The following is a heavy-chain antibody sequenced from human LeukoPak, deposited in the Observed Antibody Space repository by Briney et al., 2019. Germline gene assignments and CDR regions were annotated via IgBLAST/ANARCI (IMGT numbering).Heavy chain of an antibody. D-gene: IGHD3-3*01. CDR1: GFSFSTYG. CDR2: VSSSGETT. J-gene: IGHJ4*02. Sequence: PGGSLRLSCAGSGFSFSTYGMTWVRQAPGKGLEWVSSVSSSGETTYYADSVKGRFTISRDNSKSTLYLQMNSLRVDDTAVYYCARDQSYYGLWGQGTLLTVSP. V-gene: IGHV3-23*01. CDR3: ARDQSYYGL.